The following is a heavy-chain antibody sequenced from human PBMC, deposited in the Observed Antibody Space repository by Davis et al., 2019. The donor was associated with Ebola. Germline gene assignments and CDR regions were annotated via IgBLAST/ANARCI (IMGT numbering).Heavy chain of an antibody. J-gene: IGHJ4*02. CDR2: IYYTGSA. CDR3: AERGGSV. CDR1: GVSISRYY. Sequence: PSETLSLTCTVSGVSISRYYWSWIRQPPGKRLEWIGSIYYTGSAYYNSSLNSRVTISVDTSKNQFSLKLSSVTAADTAMYYCAERGGSVWGQGTLVTVSS. D-gene: IGHD3-16*01. V-gene: IGHV4-59*01.